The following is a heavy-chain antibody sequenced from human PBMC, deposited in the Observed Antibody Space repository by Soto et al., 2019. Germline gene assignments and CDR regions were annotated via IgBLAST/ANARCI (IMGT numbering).Heavy chain of an antibody. J-gene: IGHJ6*03. CDR1: GYTFTGYY. D-gene: IGHD3-10*01. CDR3: ARERSYYYGSGSFSGMDV. CDR2: INPNSGGT. Sequence: QVQLVQSGAEVKKPGASVKVSCKASGYTFTGYYMHWVRQAPGQGLEWMGWINPNSGGTNYAQKFQGWVTMTRDKSISTAYMELGRLRSDDTAVYYCARERSYYYGSGSFSGMDVWGKGTTVTVSS. V-gene: IGHV1-2*04.